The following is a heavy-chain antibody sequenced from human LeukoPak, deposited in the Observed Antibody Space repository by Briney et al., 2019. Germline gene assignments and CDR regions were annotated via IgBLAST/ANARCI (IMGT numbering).Heavy chain of an antibody. CDR3: ARGLRVRRDGYNYWFDP. CDR1: GGSISSGGYY. Sequence: SETLSLTCTVSGGSISSGGYYWSWIRQPPGKGLEWIGYIYYSGSTNYNPSLKSRVTISVDTSKNQFSLKLSSVTAADTAVYYCARGLRVRRDGYNYWFDPWGQGTLVTVSS. J-gene: IGHJ5*02. D-gene: IGHD5-24*01. CDR2: IYYSGST. V-gene: IGHV4-61*08.